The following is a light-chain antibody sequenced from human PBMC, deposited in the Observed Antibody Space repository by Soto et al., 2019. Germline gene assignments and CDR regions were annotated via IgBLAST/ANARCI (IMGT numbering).Light chain of an antibody. CDR1: QSLVYSDGNAY. CDR2: QVS. V-gene: IGKV2-30*01. J-gene: IGKJ1*01. CDR3: MQGTHWPWP. Sequence: DAVLTQSPLSLPVTLGQPAAISCRSSQSLVYSDGNAYLIWFQQRPGQSPRRLIYQVSTRDAGVPDRFSGSGSGNYFTLTIRRVEAEDVGLYYCMQGTHWPWPFGQGTKVEIK.